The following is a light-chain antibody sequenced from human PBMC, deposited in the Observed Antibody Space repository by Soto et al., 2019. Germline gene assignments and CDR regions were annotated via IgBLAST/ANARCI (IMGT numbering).Light chain of an antibody. J-gene: IGLJ2*01. CDR3: QTWGTGIQV. CDR2: LNSDGSH. V-gene: IGLV4-69*01. CDR1: SGHSSYA. Sequence: QPVLTQSPSASASLGAWVKLTCTLSSGHSSYAIAWHQQQPEKGPRYLMKLNSDGSHSKGDGIPDRFSGSSSGAERYLTISSLQSEDEADYYCQTWGTGIQVFGGGTKLTVL.